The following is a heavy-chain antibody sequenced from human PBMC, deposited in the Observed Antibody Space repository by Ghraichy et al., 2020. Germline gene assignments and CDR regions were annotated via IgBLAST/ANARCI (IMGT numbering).Heavy chain of an antibody. CDR3: ARVRSGYAFDY. CDR1: GFTVSSNY. V-gene: IGHV3-53*01. Sequence: SCAASGFTVSSNYMSWVRQVPGKGLEWVSVIYSGGSTYYADSVKGRFTISRDNSKNTLYLQMNSLRAEDTAVYYCARVRSGYAFDYWGQGTLVTVSS. D-gene: IGHD5-12*01. CDR2: IYSGGST. J-gene: IGHJ4*02.